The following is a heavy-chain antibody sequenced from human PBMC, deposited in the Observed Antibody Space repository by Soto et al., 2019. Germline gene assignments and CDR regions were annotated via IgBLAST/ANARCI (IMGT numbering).Heavy chain of an antibody. CDR2: ISYDGSNK. V-gene: IGHV3-30*18. CDR3: AKGADSSGYYNFDY. D-gene: IGHD3-22*01. CDR1: GFTFSSYG. J-gene: IGHJ4*02. Sequence: QVQLVESGEGVVQPGRSLRLSCAASGFTFSSYGMHWVRQAPGKGLEWVAVISYDGSNKYYADSVKGRFTISRDNSKNTLYLQMNSLRAEDTAVYYCAKGADSSGYYNFDYWGQGTLVTVSS.